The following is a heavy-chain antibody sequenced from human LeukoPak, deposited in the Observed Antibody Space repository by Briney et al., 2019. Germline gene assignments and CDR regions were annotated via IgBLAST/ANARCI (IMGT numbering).Heavy chain of an antibody. Sequence: GGSLRLSCAASGFTFSDYAMHWVRQAPGKGLEWVAVIWFDGSETYYADSVMGRFTISRDKSKNTLFLQMNSLRAEDTAVYYCARDIYYDSSRIFDYWGQGTLVTVSS. V-gene: IGHV3-33*01. CDR3: ARDIYYDSSRIFDY. D-gene: IGHD3-22*01. CDR1: GFTFSDYA. J-gene: IGHJ4*02. CDR2: IWFDGSET.